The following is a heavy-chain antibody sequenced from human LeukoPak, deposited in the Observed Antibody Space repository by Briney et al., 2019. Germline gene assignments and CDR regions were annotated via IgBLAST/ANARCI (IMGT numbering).Heavy chain of an antibody. J-gene: IGHJ4*02. D-gene: IGHD6-13*01. Sequence: ASVKVSCKASGYMFTDYFMHWVREAAGQGPEWIGWFNPKSGDKKYAQQFQGRVTMTRDTSINTAYMEMSGLTSDDTAVYYCARAQLLTAPAGTFADNWGQGTLVTVSS. V-gene: IGHV1-2*02. CDR3: ARAQLLTAPAGTFADN. CDR1: GYMFTDYF. CDR2: FNPKSGDK.